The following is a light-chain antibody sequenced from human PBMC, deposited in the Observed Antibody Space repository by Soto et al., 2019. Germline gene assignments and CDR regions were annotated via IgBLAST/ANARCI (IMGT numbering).Light chain of an antibody. J-gene: IGLJ1*01. CDR2: EVN. CDR1: SSDVGGYNY. CDR3: SSYAGSSNV. V-gene: IGLV2-8*01. Sequence: QSALTQPPSASGSPGRSVAISCTGTSSDVGGYNYVSWYQQHPGKAPKLMIYEVNKRPSGVPDRFSGSKSGNTASLTVSDLQAEDEADYYCSSYAGSSNVFGTGTKVTVL.